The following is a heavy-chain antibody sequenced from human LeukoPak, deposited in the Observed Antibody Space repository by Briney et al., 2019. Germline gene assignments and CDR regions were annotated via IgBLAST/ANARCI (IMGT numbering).Heavy chain of an antibody. CDR1: GGSITSYH. D-gene: IGHD1-26*01. J-gene: IGHJ4*02. V-gene: IGHV4-59*01. Sequence: SETLSLTCTVSGGSITSYHYSWIRQPPGKGLEWIGYTYYSGSTNYNPSLKSRVTISVDTSKNQFSLKLSSVTAADTAVYYCATEVWGELRRNYYFDYWGQGTLVTVSS. CDR3: ATEVWGELRRNYYFDY. CDR2: TYYSGST.